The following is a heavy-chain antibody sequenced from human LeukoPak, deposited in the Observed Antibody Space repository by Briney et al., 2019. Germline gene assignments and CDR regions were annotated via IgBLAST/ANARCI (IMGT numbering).Heavy chain of an antibody. J-gene: IGHJ3*02. CDR2: IYPGDSDI. V-gene: IGHV5-51*01. D-gene: IGHD1-26*01. CDR3: ARQSSGTYYSAFDI. Sequence: GESLKISCKASGYIFTSYWIGWVRQMPGKGREWMAIIYPGDSDIRYSPSFQGQVTISADMSITTAYLQWTSLKASDTAIYYCARQSSGTYYSAFDIWGQGAMVTVSS. CDR1: GYIFTSYW.